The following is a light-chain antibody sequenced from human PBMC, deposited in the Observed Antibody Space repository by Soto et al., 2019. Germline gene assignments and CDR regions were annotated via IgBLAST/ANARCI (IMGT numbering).Light chain of an antibody. CDR1: QRLLHSNGHNY. V-gene: IGKV2-28*01. CDR2: HTS. J-gene: IGKJ2*01. Sequence: DVVMNQSPLSLSVTPGEPASISCRSSQRLLHSNGHNYLDWYLQKPGQSSQLLIYHTSTRSTGIRSRFSGSGSGTEFTLSISSLQPEDYAGYFCQQYREWHPLTFGQGKRLEIK. CDR3: QQYREWHPLT.